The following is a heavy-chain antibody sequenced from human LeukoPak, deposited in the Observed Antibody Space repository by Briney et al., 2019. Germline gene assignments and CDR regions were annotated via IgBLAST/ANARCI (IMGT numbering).Heavy chain of an antibody. CDR1: GYTFTSYD. V-gene: IGHV1-8*01. Sequence: ASVKVSCKASGYTFTSYDINWVRQATGQGLEWMGWMNPNSGNTGYAQKFQGRVTMTRNTSISTAYMELSRLRSEDTAVYYCARSRRIAAAGTMVTMNYWGQGTLVTVSS. J-gene: IGHJ4*02. CDR2: MNPNSGNT. CDR3: ARSRRIAAAGTMVTMNY. D-gene: IGHD6-13*01.